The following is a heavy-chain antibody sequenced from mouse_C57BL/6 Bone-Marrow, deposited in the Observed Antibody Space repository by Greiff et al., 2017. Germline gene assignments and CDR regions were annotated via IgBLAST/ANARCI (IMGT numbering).Heavy chain of an antibody. V-gene: IGHV1-39*01. J-gene: IGHJ4*01. CDR2: INPNYGTT. D-gene: IGHD2-4*01. Sequence: EVQLQQSGPELVKPGASVKISCKASGYSFTDYNMNWVKQSNGKSLEWIGVINPNYGTTSYNQKFKGKATLTVDQSSSTAYMQLIRLTSEASAVYYCARGYDYEYAMDYWGQGTSVTVSA. CDR3: ARGYDYEYAMDY. CDR1: GYSFTDYN.